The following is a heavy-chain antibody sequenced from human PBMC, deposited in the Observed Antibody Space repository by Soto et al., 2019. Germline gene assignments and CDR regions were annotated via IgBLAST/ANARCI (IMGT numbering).Heavy chain of an antibody. CDR3: ARGLGRLNY. CDR2: IDGSGTTK. V-gene: IGHV3-48*03. J-gene: IGHJ4*02. Sequence: EVQLLESGGGLVQPGGSLRLSCGVSGFTFNDFEMNWVRQAPGKGLEWLAYIDGSGTTKKYADSVRGRFTISRDNPNKSLLLQMSSLSAADTAIYYCARGLGRLNYWGQGPVVYVSS. D-gene: IGHD3-16*01. CDR1: GFTFNDFE.